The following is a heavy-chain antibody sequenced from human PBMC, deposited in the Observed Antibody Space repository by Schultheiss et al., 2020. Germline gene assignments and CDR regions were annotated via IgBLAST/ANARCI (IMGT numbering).Heavy chain of an antibody. CDR3: ARLDSSGYYYNYYYGMDV. J-gene: IGHJ6*02. V-gene: IGHV3-9*01. CDR1: GFTFDEYA. CDR2: ISWNSGNI. Sequence: GGSLRLSCAVSGFTFDEYAMHWVRQAPGKGLEWVSGISWNSGNIGYADSVKGRFTISRDNSKNTLYLQMNSLRAEDTAVYYCARLDSSGYYYNYYYGMDVWGQGTTVTVSS. D-gene: IGHD3-22*01.